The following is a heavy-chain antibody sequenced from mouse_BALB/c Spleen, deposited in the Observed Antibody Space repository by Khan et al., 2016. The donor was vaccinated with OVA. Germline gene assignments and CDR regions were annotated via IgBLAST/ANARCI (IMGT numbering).Heavy chain of an antibody. CDR3: TSHGSTDTWFGY. V-gene: IGHV1-7*01. CDR1: GYTFTNYW. D-gene: IGHD1-1*01. CDR2: LDPTTGYT. J-gene: IGHJ3*01. Sequence: QVQLQQSGAELAKPGASVKMSCKASGYTFTNYWMHWVKQRPGQGLEWIGYLDPTTGYTEYNQKFKDKATLTADKSSSTASMQLSSLTSEDSAVYYCTSHGSTDTWFGYWGQGTLVTVSA.